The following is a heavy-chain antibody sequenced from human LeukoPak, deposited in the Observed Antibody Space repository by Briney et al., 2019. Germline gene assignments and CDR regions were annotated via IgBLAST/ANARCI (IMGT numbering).Heavy chain of an antibody. CDR2: IYHSGST. CDR3: ARVGSQYSSSWNFDY. D-gene: IGHD6-13*01. CDR1: GYSISSGYY. V-gene: IGHV4-38-2*01. Sequence: PSETLSLTCAVSGYSISSGYYWGWIRQPPGKGLEWIGSIYHSGSTYYNPSLKSRVTISVDTSKNQFPLKLSSVTAADTAVYYCARVGSQYSSSWNFDYWGQGTLVTVSS. J-gene: IGHJ4*02.